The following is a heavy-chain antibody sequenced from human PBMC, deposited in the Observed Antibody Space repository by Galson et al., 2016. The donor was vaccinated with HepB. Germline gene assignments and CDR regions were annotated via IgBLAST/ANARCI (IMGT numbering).Heavy chain of an antibody. Sequence: SLRLSCAASGFSVTNSYMSWVRQAPGKGLEWVSVIYSSGATYYAESLEGRFIISRHNSRNTVDLQMNSLRTEDTALYYCARGLVGSTTAFDSWGQGTLVAVSS. CDR3: ARGLVGSTTAFDS. J-gene: IGHJ4*02. V-gene: IGHV3-53*04. CDR2: IYSSGAT. D-gene: IGHD2/OR15-2a*01. CDR1: GFSVTNSY.